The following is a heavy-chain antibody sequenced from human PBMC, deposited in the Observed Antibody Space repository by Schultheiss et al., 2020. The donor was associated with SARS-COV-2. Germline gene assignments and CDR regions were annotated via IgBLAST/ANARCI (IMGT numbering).Heavy chain of an antibody. CDR2: IYFSGST. V-gene: IGHV4-59*08. J-gene: IGHJ5*02. D-gene: IGHD5-24*01. CDR3: ARLRDFNWFDL. CDR1: GGSIRSYY. Sequence: SETLSLTCSVSGGSIRSYYWSWIRQPPGKGLEWIGYIYFSGSTNCNPSLKSRVTMSVDMSNDQFSLKLTSVTAADTAVYYCARLRDFNWFDLWGQGTLVTVSS.